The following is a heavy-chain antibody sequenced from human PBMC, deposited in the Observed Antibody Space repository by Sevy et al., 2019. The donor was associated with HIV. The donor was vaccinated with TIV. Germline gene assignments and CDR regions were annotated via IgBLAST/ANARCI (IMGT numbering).Heavy chain of an antibody. D-gene: IGHD6-13*01. CDR1: GFTFSSYG. Sequence: GGSLRLSCAASGFTFSSYGMHWVRQAPGKGLEWVAVIWYDGSNKYYADSMKGRFTISRDNSKNTLYLQMNSLRAEDTAVYYCARDSSSRFFDYWGQGTLVTVSS. CDR3: ARDSSSRFFDY. V-gene: IGHV3-33*01. J-gene: IGHJ4*02. CDR2: IWYDGSNK.